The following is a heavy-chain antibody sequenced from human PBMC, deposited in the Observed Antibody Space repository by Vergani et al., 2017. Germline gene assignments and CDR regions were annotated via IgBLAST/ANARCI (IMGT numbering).Heavy chain of an antibody. V-gene: IGHV3-23*01. CDR3: VKDAVSYENFFDS. Sequence: EVQLLESGGSLKQPGGSVRLSCAASGFTFSTYAMHWVRQAPGKGLEWVSALTGGDGSTYYADSFKGSFIISRDNSRDTLYLQMNSLRTEETATYYCVKDAVSYENFFDSWCQGTLVTFSS. D-gene: IGHD5-12*01. CDR2: LTGGDGST. J-gene: IGHJ5*01. CDR1: GFTFSTYA.